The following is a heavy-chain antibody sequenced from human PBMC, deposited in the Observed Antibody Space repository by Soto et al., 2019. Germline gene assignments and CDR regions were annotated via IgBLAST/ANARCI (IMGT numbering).Heavy chain of an antibody. CDR2: IIPVFGTR. CDR3: ASQSYYYDSSRYYPLGAFDI. J-gene: IGHJ3*02. Sequence: SVKVSCKPSGGTLRTYVISWVRQAPGQGLEWMGGIIPVFGTRKYAQKFQGRVTITADESASTAYMDMRSLRSEDTAVYYCASQSYYYDSSRYYPLGAFDIWGQGTMVTVSS. CDR1: GGTLRTYV. V-gene: IGHV1-69*13. D-gene: IGHD3-22*01.